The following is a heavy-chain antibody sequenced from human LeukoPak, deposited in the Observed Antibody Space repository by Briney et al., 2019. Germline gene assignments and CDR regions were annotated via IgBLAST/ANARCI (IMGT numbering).Heavy chain of an antibody. CDR3: ASQGKVYGDYGSYPYYYYYMDV. V-gene: IGHV1-69*13. CDR2: IIPIFGTA. Sequence: SVKVSCKASGGTFSSYAISWVRQAPGQGLEWMGGIIPIFGTANYAQKFQGRVTITADESTSTAYMELSSLRSEDTAVYYCASQGKVYGDYGSYPYYYYYMDVWGKGTTVTISS. J-gene: IGHJ6*03. CDR1: GGTFSSYA. D-gene: IGHD4-17*01.